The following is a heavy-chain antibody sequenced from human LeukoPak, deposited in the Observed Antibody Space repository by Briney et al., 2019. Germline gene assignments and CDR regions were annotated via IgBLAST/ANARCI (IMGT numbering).Heavy chain of an antibody. CDR2: IYYNGST. J-gene: IGHJ4*02. V-gene: IGHV4-39*01. CDR3: ASLTTVTHAFDY. CDR1: GGSISSSFYY. Sequence: SETLSLTCSVSGGSISSSFYYWGWIRQPPGKGLEWIGSIYYNGSTYDSPSLRSRVTISVDTSKNQFSLKLSSVTAADTAVYYCASLTTVTHAFDYWGQGTLVTVSS. D-gene: IGHD4-17*01.